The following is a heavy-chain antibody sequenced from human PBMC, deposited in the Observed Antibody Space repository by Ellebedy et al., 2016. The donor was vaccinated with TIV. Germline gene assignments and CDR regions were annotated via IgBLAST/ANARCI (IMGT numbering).Heavy chain of an antibody. CDR3: ARSLAGYGYIDS. D-gene: IGHD5-12*01. CDR1: GYNFATYW. J-gene: IGHJ4*02. Sequence: GGSLRLSCKASGYNFATYWIGWLRQTPGKGLEWMGIIFPLDSDTRYSPSFQGQVTISADRTLNTAYLQWSSLRASDTAMYYCARSLAGYGYIDSWGQGTLVNFSS. V-gene: IGHV5-51*01. CDR2: IFPLDSDT.